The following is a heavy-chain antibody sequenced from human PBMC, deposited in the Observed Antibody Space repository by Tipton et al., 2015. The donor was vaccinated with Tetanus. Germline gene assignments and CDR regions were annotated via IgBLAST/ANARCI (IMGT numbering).Heavy chain of an antibody. J-gene: IGHJ4*02. CDR3: ARGPTATSDY. V-gene: IGHV4-30-4*01. CDR1: GGSISNDNYY. CDR2: MFYSGSA. Sequence: TLSLTCTVSGGSISNDNYYWSWICQPPGKGLEWIGYMFYSGSAYYNPSLKSRITISMDTSRNQFSLNLSSVTAADTAVYYCARGPTATSDYWGQGTLVTVSS. D-gene: IGHD4-17*01.